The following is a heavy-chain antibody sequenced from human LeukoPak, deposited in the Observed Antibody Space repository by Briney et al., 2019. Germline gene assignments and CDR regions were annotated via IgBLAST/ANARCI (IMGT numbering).Heavy chain of an antibody. CDR1: GFTISSYW. CDR2: ISYDGSNK. Sequence: GGSLRLSCAASGFTISSYWMHWVRQAPGKGLEWVAVISYDGSNKYYADSVKGRFTISRDNSKNTLYLQMNSLRAEDTAVYYCAKRARAAAGTFDYWGQETLVTVSS. D-gene: IGHD6-13*01. CDR3: AKRARAAAGTFDY. J-gene: IGHJ4*02. V-gene: IGHV3-30*18.